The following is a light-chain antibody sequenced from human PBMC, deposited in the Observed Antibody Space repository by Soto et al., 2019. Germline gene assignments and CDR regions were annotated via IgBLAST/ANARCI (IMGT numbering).Light chain of an antibody. CDR2: DAS. V-gene: IGKV3-11*01. CDR1: QSVSTY. Sequence: ELVLTQSPSTLSLSPGERATLSCRASQSVSTYLVWYQQKPSQAPRLLLYDASNSATDIPARFSGSGSGADFTLTISSLEPEDFAFYYCQQRSNWPLTFGGGTKVEI. CDR3: QQRSNWPLT. J-gene: IGKJ4*01.